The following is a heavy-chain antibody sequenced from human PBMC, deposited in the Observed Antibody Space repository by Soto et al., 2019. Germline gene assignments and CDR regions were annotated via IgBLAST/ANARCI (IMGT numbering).Heavy chain of an antibody. CDR3: ARDRTTPSGMDV. D-gene: IGHD4-17*01. CDR1: GFTVSSYG. CDR2: ISSSGSTI. Sequence: GGSPRLYCAASGFTVSSYGVNWVRQSPGKGLEWVSYISSSGSTIYYAASVKGRFTISRDNAKNSLYLQMNSLRAEDTAVYYCARDRTTPSGMDVWGQGTTVTLSS. V-gene: IGHV3-48*03. J-gene: IGHJ6*02.